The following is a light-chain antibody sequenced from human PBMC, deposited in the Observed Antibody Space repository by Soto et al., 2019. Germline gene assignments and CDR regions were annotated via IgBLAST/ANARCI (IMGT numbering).Light chain of an antibody. CDR3: QQYRNWPPMYT. Sequence: EGLMTQSPATLSVSPGERVTLSCRASESISTNLAWYQQKPGQAPRLLIYGASTRATGIPARFSGSGSGTGFSLRISRLQSEDSAVYFCQQYRNWPPMYTFGQGTKLQIK. V-gene: IGKV3-15*01. CDR1: ESISTN. J-gene: IGKJ2*01. CDR2: GAS.